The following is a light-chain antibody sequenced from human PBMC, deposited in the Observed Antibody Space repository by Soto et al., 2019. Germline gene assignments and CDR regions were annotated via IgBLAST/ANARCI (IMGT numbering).Light chain of an antibody. CDR1: NSDVVGYNY. J-gene: IGLJ1*01. CDR2: EVF. CDR3: SSYTTTNTLCG. V-gene: IGLV2-14*01. Sequence: QSVLTQPASVSGSPGQSKTIPCTETNSDVVGYNYVSWYQHHPGKAPKLMIYEVFNRPSGVSSRFSGSKSGSTASLSISGLQAEDEADYYCSSYTTTNTLCGFGTGTKVTVL.